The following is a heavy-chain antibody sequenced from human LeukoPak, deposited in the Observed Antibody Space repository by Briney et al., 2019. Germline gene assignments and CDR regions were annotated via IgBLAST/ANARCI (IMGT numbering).Heavy chain of an antibody. J-gene: IGHJ3*02. CDR3: ARDPLKRAFDI. V-gene: IGHV3-23*01. CDR1: GFTFSSSA. Sequence: GGSLRLSCAASGFTFSSSAMSWVRQAPGQGLEWVSTISASGGSTYYADSVKGRFTISRDNSKNTLSLQLNSLRDEDAAVYYCARDPLKRAFDIWGQGTMVTVSS. CDR2: ISASGGST.